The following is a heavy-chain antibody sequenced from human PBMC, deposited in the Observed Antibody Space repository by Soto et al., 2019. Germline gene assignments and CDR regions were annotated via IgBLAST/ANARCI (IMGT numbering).Heavy chain of an antibody. Sequence: ASVKVSCKASGYTFTSYAMHWVRQAPGQRLEWMGWINAGNGNTKYSQKFQGRVTITRDTSASTAYMELSSLRSEDTAVYYCAIPFAVAASGWYFDLWGRGTLVTVSS. CDR1: GYTFTSYA. D-gene: IGHD6-19*01. V-gene: IGHV1-3*01. CDR3: AIPFAVAASGWYFDL. CDR2: INAGNGNT. J-gene: IGHJ2*01.